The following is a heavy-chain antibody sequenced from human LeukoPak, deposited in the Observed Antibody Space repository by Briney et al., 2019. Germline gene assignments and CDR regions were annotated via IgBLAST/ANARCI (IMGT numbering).Heavy chain of an antibody. D-gene: IGHD1-26*01. CDR3: AKLADSGSYFHAFDI. CDR1: GFTFSNFA. CDR2: ISRSADYA. V-gene: IGHV3-23*01. Sequence: PGGSLRLSCTASGFTFSNFAMNWVRQAPGKGLEWVSSISRSADYADYAGSVKGRFTISRDNSKNTLYLQMNSLRAEDTAVYYCAKLADSGSYFHAFDIWGQGTMVTVSS. J-gene: IGHJ3*02.